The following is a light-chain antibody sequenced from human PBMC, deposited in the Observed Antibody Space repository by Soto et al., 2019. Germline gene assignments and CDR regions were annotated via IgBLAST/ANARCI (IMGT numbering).Light chain of an antibody. V-gene: IGLV1-51*02. Sequence: SVLPQPPSGSAAPGQRVTISCSGSSSNIGNHYVSWYQHLPRTAPKLLIYENNKRPSGIPDRFSGSKSGTSVTLGITGLQTGDEADYYCGTWDSSLSAYVFGTGTKVTVL. CDR3: GTWDSSLSAYV. CDR1: SSNIGNHY. CDR2: ENN. J-gene: IGLJ1*01.